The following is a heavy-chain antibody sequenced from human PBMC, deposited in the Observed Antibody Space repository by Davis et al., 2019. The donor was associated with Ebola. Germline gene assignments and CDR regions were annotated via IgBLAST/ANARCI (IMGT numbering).Heavy chain of an antibody. CDR1: GFPLRTSAVG. CDR3: AHRSAMVQGVITWFDP. V-gene: IGHV2-5*02. D-gene: IGHD3-10*01. J-gene: IGHJ5*02. CDR2: IYWDDDK. Sequence: SGATLAKLTQTFTLTCTFSGFPLRTSAVGVGWVRQPSGKALEWLALIYWDDDKPYSPPLKSRLTITKDTTKNQMVLTMTNMDPVDTATYYCAHRSAMVQGVITWFDPWGQGTLVPVSS.